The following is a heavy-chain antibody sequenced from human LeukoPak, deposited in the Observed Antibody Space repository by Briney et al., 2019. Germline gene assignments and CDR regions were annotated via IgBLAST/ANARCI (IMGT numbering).Heavy chain of an antibody. CDR1: DGSFSGYY. Sequence: SETLSLTCAVYDGSFSGYYWSWIRQPPGKGLEWIGEINHSGSTNYNPSLKSRVTISVDTSKNQFSLKLSSVTAADTAVYYCARGHSLYRHYYDSSGYYHGDWGQGTLVTVAS. J-gene: IGHJ4*02. CDR3: ARGHSLYRHYYDSSGYYHGD. CDR2: INHSGST. V-gene: IGHV4-34*01. D-gene: IGHD3-22*01.